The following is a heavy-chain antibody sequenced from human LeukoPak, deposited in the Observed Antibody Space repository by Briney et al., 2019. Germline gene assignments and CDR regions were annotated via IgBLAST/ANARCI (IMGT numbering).Heavy chain of an antibody. Sequence: GASVKVSCKASGGTFTSYTISWVRQAPGQRLERMARIIPILGIANYPHNLPRRVTITSDKSTSTAYMELSSLRSEDTAVYYCAGYYDSSGYYSEDAFDIWGQGTMVTVSS. J-gene: IGHJ3*02. V-gene: IGHV1-69*02. CDR2: IIPILGIA. CDR1: GGTFTSYT. D-gene: IGHD3-22*01. CDR3: AGYYDSSGYYSEDAFDI.